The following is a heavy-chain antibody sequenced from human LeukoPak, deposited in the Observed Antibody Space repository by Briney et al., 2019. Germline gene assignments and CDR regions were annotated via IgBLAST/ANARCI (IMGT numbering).Heavy chain of an antibody. Sequence: ASVKVSCKASGYTFTGYGISWVRQAPGQGLEWMGWISAYNGNTNYAQKLQGRVTMTTDTSTSTAYMELRSLRSDDTAVYYCARLGGYYGSGRYPDYWGQGTLVTVSS. CDR2: ISAYNGNT. J-gene: IGHJ4*02. CDR3: ARLGGYYGSGRYPDY. V-gene: IGHV1-18*01. CDR1: GYTFTGYG. D-gene: IGHD3-10*01.